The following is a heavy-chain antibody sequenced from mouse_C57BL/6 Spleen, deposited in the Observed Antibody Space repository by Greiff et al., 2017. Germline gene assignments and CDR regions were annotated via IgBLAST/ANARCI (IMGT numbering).Heavy chain of an antibody. Sequence: EVKLMESGEGLVKPGGSLKLSCAASGFTFSSYAMSWVRQTPEKRLEWVAYISSGGDYIYYADTVKGRFTISRDNARNTLYLQMSSLKSEDTAMYYCTREAYYSNYAYWGQGTLVTVSA. CDR3: TREAYYSNYAY. V-gene: IGHV5-9-1*02. CDR2: ISSGGDYI. CDR1: GFTFSSYA. J-gene: IGHJ3*01. D-gene: IGHD2-5*01.